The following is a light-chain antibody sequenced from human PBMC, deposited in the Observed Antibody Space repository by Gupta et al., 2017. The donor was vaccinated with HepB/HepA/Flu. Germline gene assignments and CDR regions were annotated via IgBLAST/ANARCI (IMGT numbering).Light chain of an antibody. J-gene: IGLJ3*02. V-gene: IGLV1-44*01. CDR2: SNN. CDR1: SSNIGSNT. Sequence: QSVLTQPPSASGTPGQRVTISCSGSSSNIGSNTVNWYQQLPGTAPKLLIYSNNQRPSGVPDRISGSKSGTSASLAISRLQSEDEADYYCAGWDDSLNGWVFGGGTKLTVL. CDR3: AGWDDSLNGWV.